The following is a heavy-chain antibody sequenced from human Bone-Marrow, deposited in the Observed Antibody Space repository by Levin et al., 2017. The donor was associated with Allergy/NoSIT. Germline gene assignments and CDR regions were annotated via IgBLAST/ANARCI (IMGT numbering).Heavy chain of an antibody. V-gene: IGHV4-61*02. D-gene: IGHD3-9*01. CDR3: AREGPQGPILTGYSALDY. CDR1: GASINSGSYY. J-gene: IGHJ4*02. CDR2: ISSRGIT. Sequence: SQTLSLTCTVSGASINSGSYYWTWIRQPAGKGLEWIGRISSRGITDYKASLKSRVTISVDTSKNQFSLKLSSVTAADTAVYHCAREGPQGPILTGYSALDYWGQGTQVTVSS.